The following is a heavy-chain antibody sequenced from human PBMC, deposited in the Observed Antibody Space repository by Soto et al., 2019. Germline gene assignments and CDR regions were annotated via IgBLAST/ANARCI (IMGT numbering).Heavy chain of an antibody. J-gene: IGHJ6*02. Sequence: GGSLRLSCAASGFTFSNYAMSWVRQAPGKGLEWVSAISGSGGSTYYADSVKGRFTISRDNSKNTLYLQMNSLRAEDTAVYFCAREAYGSGGYYYYYGMDVWGQGTTVTVSS. CDR3: AREAYGSGGYYYYYGMDV. V-gene: IGHV3-23*01. D-gene: IGHD3-10*01. CDR2: ISGSGGST. CDR1: GFTFSNYA.